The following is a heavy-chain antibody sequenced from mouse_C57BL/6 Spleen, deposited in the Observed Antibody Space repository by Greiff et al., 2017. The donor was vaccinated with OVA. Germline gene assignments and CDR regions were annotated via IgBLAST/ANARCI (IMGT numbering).Heavy chain of an antibody. CDR3: AREGGYYTYYAMDY. D-gene: IGHD2-3*01. Sequence: VQLQQSGPGMVKPSQSLSLTCTVTGYSITSGYDWHWIRHFPGNKLEWMGYISYSGSTNYNPSLKSRISITHDTSKNHFFLKLNSVTTEDTATYYCAREGGYYTYYAMDYWGQGTSVTVSS. J-gene: IGHJ4*01. V-gene: IGHV3-1*01. CDR1: GYSITSGYD. CDR2: ISYSGST.